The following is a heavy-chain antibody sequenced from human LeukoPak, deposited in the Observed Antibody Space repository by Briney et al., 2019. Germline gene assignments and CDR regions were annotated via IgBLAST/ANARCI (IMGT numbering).Heavy chain of an antibody. D-gene: IGHD3-10*01. J-gene: IGHJ1*01. Sequence: PGGSLRLSCAGSGFAFGTYAMSWVRQAPGMGLEWVSSISANGQATYYADSVEGRFTISRDNSKSTLYLQLNSLRAEDTATYYCARDPYNTISHRLANRGQGDLCSVSS. CDR3: ARDPYNTISHRLAN. V-gene: IGHV3-23*01. CDR2: ISANGQAT. CDR1: GFAFGTYA.